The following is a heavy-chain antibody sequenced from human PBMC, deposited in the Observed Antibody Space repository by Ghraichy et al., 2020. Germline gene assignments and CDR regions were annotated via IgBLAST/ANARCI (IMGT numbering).Heavy chain of an antibody. V-gene: IGHV3-64*02. CDR1: GFTFSSHA. Sequence: GGSLRLSCAASGFTFSSHAMHWVRQAPGKGLEYVSGFGTAGGRISYADSVKGRFTISRDNSKNTLYLQMGSLRLDDMAMYYCARAVWSGYPKYYFDYWGKGILVTVSS. CDR3: ARAVWSGYPKYYFDY. J-gene: IGHJ4*02. D-gene: IGHD3-3*01. CDR2: FGTAGGRI.